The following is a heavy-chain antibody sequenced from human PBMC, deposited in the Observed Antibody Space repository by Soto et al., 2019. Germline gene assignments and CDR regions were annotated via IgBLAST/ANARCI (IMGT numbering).Heavy chain of an antibody. CDR1: GFTFSRYW. V-gene: IGHV3-74*03. J-gene: IGHJ4*02. Sequence: LRLSCAASGFTFSRYWMHWVRQAPGKGLVWVSRINTDGSSTTYTDSVKGRFTISRDNARNTLYLQMNSLRVDDTAVYYCARDPGAFSSTWSFYFDSWGQGT. D-gene: IGHD6-13*01. CDR2: INTDGSST. CDR3: ARDPGAFSSTWSFYFDS.